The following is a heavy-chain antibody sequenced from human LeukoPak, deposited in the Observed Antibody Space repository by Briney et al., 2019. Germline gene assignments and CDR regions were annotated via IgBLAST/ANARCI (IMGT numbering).Heavy chain of an antibody. CDR2: INHSGST. V-gene: IGHV4-34*01. CDR3: ARGGYSGYGIEFDY. Sequence: SETLSLTCAVYGYSFSGYYWRWVRQPPGKGLEWVGEINHSGSTNYNRSLKRRVTISVATSKNQFSLNLSSVTAADTAVYYCARGGYSGYGIEFDYWGQGTLVTVSS. J-gene: IGHJ4*02. CDR1: GYSFSGYY. D-gene: IGHD5-12*01.